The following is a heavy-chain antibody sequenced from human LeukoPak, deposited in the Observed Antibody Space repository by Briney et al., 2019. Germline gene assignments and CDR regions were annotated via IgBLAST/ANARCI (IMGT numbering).Heavy chain of an antibody. CDR2: ISYNGVIK. Sequence: GRSLRLSCAASGFTFSSYAMSWVRQAPGKGLEWVTLISYNGVIKYYADSVKGRFTISRDNSKNTLYLQMDTLRAEDTAVYYCARAKDGTNILDYWGQGTLVTVSS. J-gene: IGHJ4*02. CDR3: ARAKDGTNILDY. D-gene: IGHD5-24*01. CDR1: GFTFSSYA. V-gene: IGHV3-30-3*01.